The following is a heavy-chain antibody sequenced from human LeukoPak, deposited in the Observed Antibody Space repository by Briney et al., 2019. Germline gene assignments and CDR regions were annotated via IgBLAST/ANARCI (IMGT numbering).Heavy chain of an antibody. Sequence: RSSETLSLTCTVSGGSISNSYWSWIRQPPGKGLEWIGSIYYSGSTNYNPSLKSRVTISVDTSRNQFSLKLSSVTAADTAVYNCARGSVYTSSWHPYWGQGTLVTVSS. CDR3: ARGSVYTSSWHPY. V-gene: IGHV4-59*01. J-gene: IGHJ1*01. D-gene: IGHD6-13*01. CDR1: GGSISNSY. CDR2: IYYSGST.